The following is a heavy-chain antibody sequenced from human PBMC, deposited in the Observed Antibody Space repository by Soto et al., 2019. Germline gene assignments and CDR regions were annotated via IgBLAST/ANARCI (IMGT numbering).Heavy chain of an antibody. CDR2: INSDGGGT. Sequence: EVQLVESGGGLVQPGGSLRLSCAASGFTFSSYWMHWVRQAPGKGLVWVSRINSDGGGTSYGDPVKGRFTISRDNVKNTLYLQMNSLRAEDTAVYYCARSPSGYSYGSYWGQGTLVTVSS. J-gene: IGHJ4*02. D-gene: IGHD5-18*01. CDR1: GFTFSSYW. V-gene: IGHV3-74*01. CDR3: ARSPSGYSYGSY.